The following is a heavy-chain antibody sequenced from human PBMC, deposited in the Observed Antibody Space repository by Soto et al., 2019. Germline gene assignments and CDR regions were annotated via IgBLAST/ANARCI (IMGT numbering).Heavy chain of an antibody. CDR2: IYYSGST. J-gene: IGHJ4*02. CDR3: ARDGGDSSGYYDY. D-gene: IGHD3-22*01. Sequence: PSETLSLTCVVSGGSISSGGYYWSWIRQPPGKGLEWIGYIYYSGSTNYNPSLKSRVTISVDTSKNQFSLKLSSVTAADTAVYYCARDGGDSSGYYDYWGQGTLVTVSS. CDR1: GGSISSGGYY. V-gene: IGHV4-61*08.